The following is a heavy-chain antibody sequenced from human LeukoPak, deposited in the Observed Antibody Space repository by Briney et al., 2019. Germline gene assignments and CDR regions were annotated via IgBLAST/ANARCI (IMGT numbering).Heavy chain of an antibody. V-gene: IGHV4-34*01. J-gene: IGHJ4*01. D-gene: IGHD6-6*01. CDR2: INHGGGT. CDR1: GGSFSGYY. CDR3: ARGRLFVVD. Sequence: SETLSLTCAVYGGSFSGYYWSWIRQPPGKGLEWIGEINHGGGTNYNPSLKSRVTISVDTSKNQFSLKLSSVTAADTAVYYCARGRLFVVDWGNGTLVTVSS.